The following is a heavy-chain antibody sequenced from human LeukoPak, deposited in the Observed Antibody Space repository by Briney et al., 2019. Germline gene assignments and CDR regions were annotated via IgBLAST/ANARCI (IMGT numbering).Heavy chain of an antibody. CDR1: GFTFSSYS. Sequence: GGSLRLSCAASGFTFSSYSMSWVRQAPGKGLEWVSYINRGSDSIYYADSVKGRFTISRDNAKNSLFLQMNSLRAEDTAVYYCARDRERGYSYAFDPWGQGTLVTVSS. V-gene: IGHV3-48*04. CDR2: INRGSDSI. D-gene: IGHD5-18*01. CDR3: ARDRERGYSYAFDP. J-gene: IGHJ5*02.